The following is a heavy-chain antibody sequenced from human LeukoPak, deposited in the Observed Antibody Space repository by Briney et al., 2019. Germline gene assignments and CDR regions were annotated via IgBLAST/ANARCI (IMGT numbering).Heavy chain of an antibody. Sequence: SETLSLTCTVSGGSINSGSFYWSWIRQPAGKGLEWIGRIYSSETTNYNPSLKSRVTISLDTSKNQFSLKLSSVTAADTAVYYCARTNYDSSGYYYFFDYWGQGALVTVSS. V-gene: IGHV4-61*02. D-gene: IGHD3-22*01. CDR2: IYSSETT. J-gene: IGHJ4*02. CDR3: ARTNYDSSGYYYFFDY. CDR1: GGSINSGSFY.